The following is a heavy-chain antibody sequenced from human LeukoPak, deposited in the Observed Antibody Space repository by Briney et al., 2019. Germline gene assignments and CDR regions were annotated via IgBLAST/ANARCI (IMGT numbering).Heavy chain of an antibody. Sequence: GGSLRLSCAASGFTFSSYSMNWVRQAPGKGLEWVSSISSSSSYIYYADSVKGRFTISRDNAKNSLYLQMNSLRAEDTAVYYCAKAYREGWYWGGNSLDYWGQGTLVTVSS. V-gene: IGHV3-21*01. CDR3: AKAYREGWYWGGNSLDY. CDR2: ISSSSSYI. CDR1: GFTFSSYS. D-gene: IGHD4-23*01. J-gene: IGHJ4*02.